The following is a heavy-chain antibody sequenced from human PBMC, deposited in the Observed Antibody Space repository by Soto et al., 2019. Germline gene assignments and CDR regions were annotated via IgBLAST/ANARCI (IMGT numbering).Heavy chain of an antibody. V-gene: IGHV3-30*04. CDR3: AKEKGKGYSSGYEY. D-gene: IGHD2-8*02. CDR1: GFTFNSYS. J-gene: IGHJ4*02. CDR2: ISNYENSV. Sequence: QVQLVESGGGVVQPGRSLRLSCTASGFTFNSYSMHWVRQPPGKGLDWVALISNYENSVHYADSVKGRFTISRDNSKNTLYLEMNSLRPEDTAVYYCAKEKGKGYSSGYEYWGQGTLVAVSS.